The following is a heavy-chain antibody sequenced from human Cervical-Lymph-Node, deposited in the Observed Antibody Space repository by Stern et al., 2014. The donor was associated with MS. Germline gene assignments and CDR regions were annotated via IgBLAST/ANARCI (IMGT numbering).Heavy chain of an antibody. J-gene: IGHJ3*02. D-gene: IGHD1-7*01. CDR1: GFTFSSYG. CDR2: IWYDGSNK. Sequence: QVQLVQSGGGVVQPGRSLRLSCAASGFTFSSYGMHWVRQAPGKGLEWVAVIWYDGSNKYYADSVKGRFTISRDNSKNTLYLQMNSLRAEDTAVYYCARPPNWNSLFGAFDIWGQGTMVTVSS. CDR3: ARPPNWNSLFGAFDI. V-gene: IGHV3-33*01.